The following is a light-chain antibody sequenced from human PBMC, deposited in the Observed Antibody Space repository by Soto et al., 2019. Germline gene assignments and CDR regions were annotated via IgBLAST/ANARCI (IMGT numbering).Light chain of an antibody. CDR3: QQSSSTLYT. V-gene: IGKV3-20*01. CDR1: QTVSSSY. CDR2: GAS. J-gene: IGKJ2*01. Sequence: EIVLTQSPGTLSLSPGERATLSCRASQTVSSSYLAWYQQKPGQAPRLLIYGASTRATGIPGRFSGSASGTDFTLTISSLQPEDFAVYYCQQSSSTLYTFGQGTNLEIK.